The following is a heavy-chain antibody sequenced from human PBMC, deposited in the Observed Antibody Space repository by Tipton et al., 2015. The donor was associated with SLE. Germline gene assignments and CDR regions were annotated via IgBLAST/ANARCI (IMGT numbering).Heavy chain of an antibody. CDR2: IYHSGST. V-gene: IGHV4-30-2*01. D-gene: IGHD1-7*01. Sequence: LRLSCAVSGGSISSGGYSWSWIRQPPGKGLEWIGYIYHSGSTYYNPSLKSRVTISVDRSKNQFSLKLSSVTAADTAVYYCARGLELRATPFDYWGQGTLVTVSS. CDR3: ARGLELRATPFDY. CDR1: GGSISSGGYS. J-gene: IGHJ4*02.